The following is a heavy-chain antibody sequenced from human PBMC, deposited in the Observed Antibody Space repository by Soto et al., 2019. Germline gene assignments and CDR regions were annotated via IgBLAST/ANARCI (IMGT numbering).Heavy chain of an antibody. CDR1: GFTFSDSA. CDR3: IRQGGSGWSNY. CDR2: IRSRANSYAT. Sequence: EVQLVESGGGLVQPGGSLKLSCAASGFTFSDSAMHWVRQASWKGLEWVGRIRSRANSYATAYAASVKGRFSISRDDSKNTAYLQMNSLKIEDTAVYYCIRQGGSGWSNYWGQGTLVTVSS. D-gene: IGHD6-19*01. J-gene: IGHJ4*02. V-gene: IGHV3-73*02.